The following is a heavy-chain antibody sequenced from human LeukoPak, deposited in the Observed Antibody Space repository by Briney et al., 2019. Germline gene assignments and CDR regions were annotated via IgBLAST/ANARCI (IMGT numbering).Heavy chain of an antibody. CDR3: ARAASGSYRLYFDY. CDR1: GLTFSSYD. CDR2: IGTAGDT. Sequence: PGGSLRLSCAASGLTFSSYDMHWVRQATGKGLEWVSAIGTAGDTYYPGSVKGRFTISRENAKNSLYLQMNSLRAGDTAVYYCARAASGSYRLYFDYWGQGTLVTVSS. D-gene: IGHD1-26*01. J-gene: IGHJ4*02. V-gene: IGHV3-13*01.